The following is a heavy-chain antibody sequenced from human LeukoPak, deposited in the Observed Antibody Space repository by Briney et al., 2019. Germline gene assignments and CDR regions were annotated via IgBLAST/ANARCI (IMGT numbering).Heavy chain of an antibody. J-gene: IGHJ4*02. V-gene: IGHV3-33*01. D-gene: IGHD1-26*01. CDR3: ARPGGSSHEFDY. CDR1: GFVFSSYG. Sequence: GRSLRLSCAASGFVFSSYGMHWVRQAPGKGLEWVAVMWYDGSNNYYADSVRGRFTISRDNSKNTLYLQMTSLRAEDTAVYYCARPGGSSHEFDYWGQGTLVTVSS. CDR2: MWYDGSNN.